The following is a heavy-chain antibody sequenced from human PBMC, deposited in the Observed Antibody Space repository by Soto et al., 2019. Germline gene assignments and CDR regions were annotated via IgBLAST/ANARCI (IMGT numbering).Heavy chain of an antibody. CDR2: IDPSDSYT. D-gene: IGHD6-13*01. CDR3: ARRIIADPYYYYGMDV. Sequence: GESLKISFKGSGYSFTSYLISWVRQMPVKGLEWMGRIDPSDSYTNYSPSFQGHVTISADKSISTAYLQWSSLKASDTAMYYCARRIIADPYYYYGMDVWGQGTTVTVSS. V-gene: IGHV5-10-1*01. J-gene: IGHJ6*02. CDR1: GYSFTSYL.